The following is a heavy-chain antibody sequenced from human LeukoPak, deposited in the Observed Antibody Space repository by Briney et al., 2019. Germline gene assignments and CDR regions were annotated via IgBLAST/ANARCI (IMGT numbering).Heavy chain of an antibody. J-gene: IGHJ4*02. CDR2: INHSGST. CDR3: ARGRGFDY. V-gene: IGHV4-34*01. CDR1: GGSFSGYY. Sequence: PSETLSLTCAVYGGSFSGYYWSWIRQPPGRGLEWIGEINHSGSTNYNPSLKSRVTISVDTSKNQSSLKLSSVTAADTAVYYCARGRGFDYWGQGTLVTVSS.